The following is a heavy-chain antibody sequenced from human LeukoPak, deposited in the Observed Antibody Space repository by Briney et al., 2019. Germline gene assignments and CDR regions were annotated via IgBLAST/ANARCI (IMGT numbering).Heavy chain of an antibody. Sequence: GGSLRLSCAASGFTFDDYAMHWVRQAPGKGLEWVSLISGDGGSTYYADSVKGRFTISRDNSKNSLYLQMNSLRTEDTALYYCAKGILWFREIKYYLDYWGQGTLVNVSS. CDR3: AKGILWFREIKYYLDY. D-gene: IGHD3-10*01. J-gene: IGHJ4*02. CDR2: ISGDGGST. V-gene: IGHV3-43*02. CDR1: GFTFDDYA.